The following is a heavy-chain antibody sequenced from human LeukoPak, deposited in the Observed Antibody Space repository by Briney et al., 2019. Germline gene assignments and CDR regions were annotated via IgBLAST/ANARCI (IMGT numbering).Heavy chain of an antibody. D-gene: IGHD4-17*01. CDR1: GFAFSGFA. V-gene: IGHV3-23*01. J-gene: IGHJ4*02. CDR2: ISGSGGNT. Sequence: GGSLRLSCSASGFAFSGFAMGWVRQAPGRGLEWVSSISGSGGNTYYADSVEGRFTVSRDNSKNTLYLQMNSLRAEDTALYYCARGRGGDYVPSRFDYWGQGTLVTVSS. CDR3: ARGRGGDYVPSRFDY.